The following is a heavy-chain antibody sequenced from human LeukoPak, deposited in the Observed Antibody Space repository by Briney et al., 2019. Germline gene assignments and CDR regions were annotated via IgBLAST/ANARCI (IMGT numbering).Heavy chain of an antibody. D-gene: IGHD3-9*01. V-gene: IGHV3-49*04. CDR1: GFTFGDYA. J-gene: IGHJ6*02. CDR3: TREEDDILTGPQSYYGMDV. CDR2: IRSEAYGGTT. Sequence: QAGGSLRLSCTASGFTFGDYAMSWVRQAPGKGLEWVGFIRSEAYGGTTEYAASVKGRFTISRDDSKSIAYLQMNSLKTEDTAVYYCTREEDDILTGPQSYYGMDVWGQGTTVTVSS.